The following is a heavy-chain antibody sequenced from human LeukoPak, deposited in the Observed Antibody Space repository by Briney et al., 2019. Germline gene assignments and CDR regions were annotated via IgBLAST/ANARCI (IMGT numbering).Heavy chain of an antibody. V-gene: IGHV1-46*01. J-gene: IGHJ4*02. D-gene: IGHD3-10*01. CDR3: ARVAGFGESQNDY. CDR1: GYTFTSYY. Sequence: ASVKVSCKASGYTFTSYYMHWVRQAPGQGLEWMGIINPSGGSTSYAQKFQGRVTMTRDMSTSTVYMELSSLRSEDTTVYYCARVAGFGESQNDYWGQGTLVTVSS. CDR2: INPSGGST.